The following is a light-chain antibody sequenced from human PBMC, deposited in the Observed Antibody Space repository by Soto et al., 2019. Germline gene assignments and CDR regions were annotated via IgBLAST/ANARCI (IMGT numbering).Light chain of an antibody. CDR1: QSVTTN. V-gene: IGKV3-15*01. Sequence: EIVLAQSPASLSVSPGESATLSFRASQSVTTNLAWYQQKPCQAPRLLIYAASTRVTGIPARFSGSGSGTEFTLTISSLQSEDFAIYYCQHYSSWPPITFGQGTRLEIK. CDR3: QHYSSWPPIT. CDR2: AAS. J-gene: IGKJ5*01.